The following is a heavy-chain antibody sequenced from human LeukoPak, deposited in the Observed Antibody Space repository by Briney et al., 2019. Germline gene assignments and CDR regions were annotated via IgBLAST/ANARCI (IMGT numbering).Heavy chain of an antibody. Sequence: GGSLRLSCAASGFIFTSYAMSWVRQAPGKGLEWVSVISGSGGSTYYADSVKGRFTISRDNSKNTLYLQMSSLRAEDTAVYYCVSGWYVDYWGQGTLVTVSS. CDR1: GFIFTSYA. V-gene: IGHV3-23*01. J-gene: IGHJ4*02. D-gene: IGHD6-19*01. CDR2: ISGSGGST. CDR3: VSGWYVDY.